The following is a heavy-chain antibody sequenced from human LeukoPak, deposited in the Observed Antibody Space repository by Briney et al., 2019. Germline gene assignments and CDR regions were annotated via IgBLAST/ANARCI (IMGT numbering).Heavy chain of an antibody. J-gene: IGHJ4*02. Sequence: GRSLRLSCAASGFTFSSYAMSWVRQAPGKGLEWVSTINSGGNTYYADSMKGRFTISRDNSKNTLFLQMNSLRVEDTGVYYCSKDPPISAAGPRYSDRGGQGTLVTVSS. V-gene: IGHV3-23*01. CDR2: INSGGNT. D-gene: IGHD6-13*01. CDR1: GFTFSSYA. CDR3: SKDPPISAAGPRYSDR.